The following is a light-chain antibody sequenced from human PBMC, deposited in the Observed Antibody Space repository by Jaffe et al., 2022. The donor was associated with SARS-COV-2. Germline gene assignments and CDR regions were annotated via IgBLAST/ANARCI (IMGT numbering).Light chain of an antibody. V-gene: IGLV3-21*02. CDR1: NLAGTG. CDR2: DDS. Sequence: SYVLTQPPSVSVAPGQTARITCGENNLAGTGVHWYQQKPGQPPLLVVYDDSDRPSGIPERFSGSNSGNTATLTISWVEAGDEADYYCQVWDTSSVHPVFGGGTKLTVL. J-gene: IGLJ3*02. CDR3: QVWDTSSVHPV.